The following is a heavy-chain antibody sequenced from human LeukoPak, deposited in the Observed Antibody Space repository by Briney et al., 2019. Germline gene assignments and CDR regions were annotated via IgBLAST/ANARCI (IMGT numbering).Heavy chain of an antibody. Sequence: SETLSLTCTVSGRTISDGDWYWSWIRQTPGKGLEWIGYIHFSGSTNYNPSLKSRVTISLDTSKNQFSLKLNSLTAADTAAYYCAREIAVAGSAFDIWGQGTMVTVSS. CDR2: IHFSGST. CDR3: AREIAVAGSAFDI. D-gene: IGHD6-19*01. CDR1: GRTISDGDWY. J-gene: IGHJ3*02. V-gene: IGHV4-30-4*08.